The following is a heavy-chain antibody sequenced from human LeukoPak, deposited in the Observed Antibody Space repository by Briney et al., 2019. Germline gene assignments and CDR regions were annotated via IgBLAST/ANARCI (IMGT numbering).Heavy chain of an antibody. CDR3: ATTVQTRDDAFHI. CDR1: DFSVNSYN. V-gene: IGHV3-53*04. J-gene: IGHJ3*02. Sequence: GGSLRLSCAASDFSVNSYNMTWVRQAPGRGLEWLSLFYSDGKISYADSVRGRFTTSRHSSKNTLSLQMNSVREEGAAVYYCATTVQTRDDAFHIWGQGTMVTVSS. D-gene: IGHD1-7*01. CDR2: FYSDGKI.